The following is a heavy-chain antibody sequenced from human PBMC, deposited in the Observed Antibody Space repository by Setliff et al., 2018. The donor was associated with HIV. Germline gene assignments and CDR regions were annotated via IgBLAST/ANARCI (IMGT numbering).Heavy chain of an antibody. CDR2: MHPGSGNT. CDR3: ARGFYSWNL. D-gene: IGHD1-20*01. Sequence: EASVTVSCKASGYTFSSDESGWVRHVTGQGFEWMGWMHPGSGNTGFAAKFQGRVTMTRDTSTQTAYMELTSLTFHDTAVYYCARGFYSWNLWGQGTLVTVSS. V-gene: IGHV1-8*01. CDR1: GYTFSSDE. J-gene: IGHJ5*02.